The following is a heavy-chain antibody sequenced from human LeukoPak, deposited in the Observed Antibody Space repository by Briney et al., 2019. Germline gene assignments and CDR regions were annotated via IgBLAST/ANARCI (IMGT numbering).Heavy chain of an antibody. Sequence: KSSETLSLTCTVSGGSISSYYWSWIRQPPGKGLEWIGYIYYSGSTNYNPSLKSRVTISVDTSKNQFSLKLSSVTAADTAVYYCARRYYYGSGAYGMDVWGQGTTVTVSS. CDR3: ARRYYYGSGAYGMDV. CDR1: GGSISSYY. V-gene: IGHV4-59*01. J-gene: IGHJ6*02. D-gene: IGHD3-10*01. CDR2: IYYSGST.